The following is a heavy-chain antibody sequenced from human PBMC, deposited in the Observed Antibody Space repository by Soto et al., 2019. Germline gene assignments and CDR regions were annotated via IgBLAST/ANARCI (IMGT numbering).Heavy chain of an antibody. CDR1: GGTISGYY. V-gene: IGHV4-4*07. CDR2: IYSSGST. Sequence: SETLSLTCTVTGGTISGYYWTWIRQSAGGGLEWIGRIYSSGSTNYNPSLKSRVTISLDTSMNHFSLRLSSVTAADTAVYYCARGQRFSDWFDPWGQGALVTVSS. J-gene: IGHJ5*02. CDR3: ARGQRFSDWFDP. D-gene: IGHD3-3*01.